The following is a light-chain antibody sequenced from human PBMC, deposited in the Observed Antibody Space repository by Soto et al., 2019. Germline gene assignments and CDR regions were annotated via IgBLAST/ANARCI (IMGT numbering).Light chain of an antibody. V-gene: IGLV2-14*01. CDR2: EVT. J-gene: IGLJ1*01. Sequence: QSALTQPASVSGSPGQSITISCTGTTSDVGGYNYVSWYQQHPGKAPRLIIWEVTNRPSGISNRFSGSKSGNTAYLTISGLQAEDGAAYHWTSYTDSSPLLVFGTGTKLTVL. CDR1: TSDVGGYNY. CDR3: TSYTDSSPLLV.